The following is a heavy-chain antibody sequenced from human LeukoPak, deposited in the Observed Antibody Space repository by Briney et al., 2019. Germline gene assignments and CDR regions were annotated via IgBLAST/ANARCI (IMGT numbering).Heavy chain of an antibody. D-gene: IGHD6-19*01. CDR2: ISHDGGKQ. CDR1: GVTFSSHA. CDR3: ARIQCVGACQWVGGVLDV. V-gene: IGHV3-30-3*01. Sequence: QAGGSLRLSCAASGVTFSSHAMHWVRQAPGKGLEWLAVISHDGGKQYYADSGKGRFTISRDNSKSTLYVHMSSLRTDDTAVYYCARIQCVGACQWVGGVLDVWGQGTTVTVSS. J-gene: IGHJ6*02.